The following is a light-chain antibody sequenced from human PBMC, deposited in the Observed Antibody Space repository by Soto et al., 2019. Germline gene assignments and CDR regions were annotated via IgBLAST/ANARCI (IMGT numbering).Light chain of an antibody. Sequence: EIVMTQSPATLSVSPGERVTLSCRASQSAISNLAWYQQKPGQTPRLLIYDASTRATDIPARFSGSGSGTDFTLTISSLLSEDFAVYYCHKYYKWPLTFGGGTKVEIQ. V-gene: IGKV3-15*01. CDR2: DAS. CDR1: QSAISN. J-gene: IGKJ4*01. CDR3: HKYYKWPLT.